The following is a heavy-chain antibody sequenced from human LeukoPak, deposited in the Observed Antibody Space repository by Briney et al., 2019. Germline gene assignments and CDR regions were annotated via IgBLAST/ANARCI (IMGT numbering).Heavy chain of an antibody. D-gene: IGHD3-3*01. CDR3: ASRGGTYYDFWSGYYYYYMDV. V-gene: IGHV7-4-1*02. CDR1: GYTFTSYA. CDR2: INTNTGNP. J-gene: IGHJ6*03. Sequence: ASVKVSCKASGYTFTSYAMNWVRQAPGQGLEWMGWINTNTGNPTYAQGFTGRFVFSLDTSVSTAYLQISSLKAEDTAVYYCASRGGTYYDFWSGYYYYYMDVWGKGTTVTVSS.